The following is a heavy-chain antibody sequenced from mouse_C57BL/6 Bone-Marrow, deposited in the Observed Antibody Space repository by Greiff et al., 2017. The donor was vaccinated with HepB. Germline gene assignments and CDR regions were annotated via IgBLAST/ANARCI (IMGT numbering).Heavy chain of an antibody. D-gene: IGHD1-1*01. V-gene: IGHV5-17*01. CDR2: ISSGSSTI. Sequence: EVQLVESGGGLVKPGGSLKLSCAASGFTFSDYGMHWVRQAPEKGLEWVAYISSGSSTIYYADPVKGRFTIARDNAKNTLFLQMTSRRSEDTAMYYCARGYYGSSPYWYFDVWGTGTTVTVSS. CDR3: ARGYYGSSPYWYFDV. CDR1: GFTFSDYG. J-gene: IGHJ1*03.